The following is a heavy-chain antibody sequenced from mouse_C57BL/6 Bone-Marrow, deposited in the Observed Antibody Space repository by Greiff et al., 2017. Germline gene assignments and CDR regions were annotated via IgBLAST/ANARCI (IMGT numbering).Heavy chain of an antibody. CDR1: GYTFTSYW. J-gene: IGHJ3*01. V-gene: IGHV1-55*01. CDR3: ARRRGYYGSSPWFAY. Sequence: VKLMESGAELVKPGASVKMSCKASGYTFTSYWITWVKQRPGQGLEWIGDIYPGSGSTNYNEKFKSKATLTVDTSSSTAYMQLSSLTSEDSAVYCCARRRGYYGSSPWFAYWGQGTLVTVSA. D-gene: IGHD1-1*01. CDR2: IYPGSGST.